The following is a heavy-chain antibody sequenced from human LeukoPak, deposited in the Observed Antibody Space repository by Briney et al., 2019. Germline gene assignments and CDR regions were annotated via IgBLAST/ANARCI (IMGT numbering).Heavy chain of an antibody. V-gene: IGHV3-33*06. CDR2: IWYDGSNK. J-gene: IGHJ6*03. D-gene: IGHD2-15*01. CDR3: AEGAAGGYYYYYMDV. Sequence: GGSLRLSCAASGFTFSSYGMHWVRQAPGKGLEWVAVIWYDGSNKYYADSVKGRFTISRDNSKNTLYLKMNSLRAEDTAVYYCAEGAAGGYYYYYMDVWGKGTTVTVSS. CDR1: GFTFSSYG.